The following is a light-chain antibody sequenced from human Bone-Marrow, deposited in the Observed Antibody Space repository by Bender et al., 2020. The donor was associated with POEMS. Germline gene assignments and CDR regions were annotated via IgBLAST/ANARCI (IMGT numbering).Light chain of an antibody. CDR1: SSVFGIYNL. Sequence: QSGLTQPASVSGSPGQSITISCTGPSSVFGIYNLVSWYQQHPGKAPKLLIYEAHKRPSGVSNRFSGSRSDNTASLTISGLLPEDEADYYCCACLGETTCVFAAGTTVTV. CDR2: EAH. CDR3: CACLGETTCV. J-gene: IGLJ1*01. V-gene: IGLV2-23*01.